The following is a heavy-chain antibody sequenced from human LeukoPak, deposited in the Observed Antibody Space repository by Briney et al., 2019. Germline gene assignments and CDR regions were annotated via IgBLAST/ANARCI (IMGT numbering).Heavy chain of an antibody. CDR2: IYYSGST. J-gene: IGHJ4*02. CDR1: GGSISSSSYY. CDR3: ARAYSGSYGTFDY. D-gene: IGHD1-26*01. Sequence: SETLSLTCTVSGGSISSSSYYWGWIRQPPGKGLEWIGSIYYSGSTYYNPSLKSRVTISVDTSKNQFSLKLSSVTAADTAVYYCARAYSGSYGTFDYWGQGTLVTVSS. V-gene: IGHV4-39*01.